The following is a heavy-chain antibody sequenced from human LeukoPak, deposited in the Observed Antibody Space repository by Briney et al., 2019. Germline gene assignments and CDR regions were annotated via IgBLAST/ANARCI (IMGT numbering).Heavy chain of an antibody. CDR3: ARDDASGRPFDY. V-gene: IGHV4-39*07. Sequence: PSETLSLTCTVSGGSISSGDYYWSWIRQPPGKGLEWIGEINHSGSTNYNPSLKSRVTISVDTSKNQFSLKLSSVTAADTAVYYCARDDASGRPFDYWGQGTLVTVSS. CDR1: GGSISSGDYY. D-gene: IGHD1-26*01. CDR2: INHSGST. J-gene: IGHJ4*02.